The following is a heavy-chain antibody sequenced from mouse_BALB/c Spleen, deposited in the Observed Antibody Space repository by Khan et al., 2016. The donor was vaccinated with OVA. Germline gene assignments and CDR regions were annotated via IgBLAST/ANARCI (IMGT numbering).Heavy chain of an antibody. CDR1: GFTFSSYG. CDR2: ISGDSTTI. CDR3: ATAYLYGYYFDY. Sequence: EVELVESGGGLVQPGGSRKLSCAASGFTFSSYGVHWVRQAPERGLEWVAYISGDSTTIYYADTVKGRFTISRDNPKNTLFLQMTSLMSEDTAKYNCATAYLYGYYFDYWGPGTTLTVSS. V-gene: IGHV5-17*02. D-gene: IGHD1-2*01. J-gene: IGHJ2*01.